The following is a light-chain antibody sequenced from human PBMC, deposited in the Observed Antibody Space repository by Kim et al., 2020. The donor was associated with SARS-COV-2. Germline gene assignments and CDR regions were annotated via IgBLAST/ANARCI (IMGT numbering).Light chain of an antibody. CDR2: GRN. V-gene: IGLV3-19*01. CDR1: SLRSYY. Sequence: SSELTQDPAVSVALGQTVRITCQGDSLRSYYATWYHQKPRQAPVLVIYGRNSRPSGIPDRFSGSASGNTASLTISGAQAEEESDFYCQSRDSGGNVVFGGGTQLTVL. J-gene: IGLJ2*01. CDR3: QSRDSGGNVV.